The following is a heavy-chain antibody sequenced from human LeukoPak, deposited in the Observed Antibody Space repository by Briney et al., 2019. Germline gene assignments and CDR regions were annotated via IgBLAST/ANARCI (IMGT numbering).Heavy chain of an antibody. D-gene: IGHD7-27*01. CDR2: INQDGSGK. J-gene: IGHJ4*02. Sequence: GGSLRLSCAASGFTFSTYWMSWVRQAPGKGLEWVASINQDGSGKYYVDSVKGRLTISRDNAKNSLYLQMNSLRAEDTAIYYCARGSNWAFDYWGQGTLVTVSS. CDR3: ARGSNWAFDY. CDR1: GFTFSTYW. V-gene: IGHV3-7*05.